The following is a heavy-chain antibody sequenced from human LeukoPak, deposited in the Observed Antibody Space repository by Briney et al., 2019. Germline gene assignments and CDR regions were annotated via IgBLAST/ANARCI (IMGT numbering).Heavy chain of an antibody. Sequence: PSETLSVTCTVSGGSISSDCWSWIRQPPGKGLEWIGYIYYSGSTNYNPSLKSRVTISVDTSKNQFSLKLSSVTAADTAVYYCARLTIMITFGGVIVTTGNWFDPWGQGTLVTVSS. J-gene: IGHJ5*02. CDR2: IYYSGST. D-gene: IGHD3-16*02. CDR1: GGSISSDC. CDR3: ARLTIMITFGGVIVTTGNWFDP. V-gene: IGHV4-59*08.